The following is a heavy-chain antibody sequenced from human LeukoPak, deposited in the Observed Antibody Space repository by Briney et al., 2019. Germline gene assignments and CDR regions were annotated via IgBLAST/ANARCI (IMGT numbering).Heavy chain of an antibody. D-gene: IGHD5-18*01. V-gene: IGHV4-59*01. Sequence: PSETLSLTCAVYGGSFSGYYWSWIRQPPGKGLEWIGYIYYTGSTNYNPSLKSRVTISVDTSKSQFSLKLSSVTAADTAVYYCAKLGYPDYWGQGTLVTVSS. CDR3: AKLGYPDY. CDR2: IYYTGST. J-gene: IGHJ4*02. CDR1: GGSFSGYY.